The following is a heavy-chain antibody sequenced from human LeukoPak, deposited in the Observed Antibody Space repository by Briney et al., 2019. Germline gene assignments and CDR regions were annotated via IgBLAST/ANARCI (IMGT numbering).Heavy chain of an antibody. CDR1: GASFNSDDRY. J-gene: IGHJ4*02. D-gene: IGHD3-22*01. V-gene: IGHV4-31*03. CDR2: IHPSGML. CDR3: SRGLDSRKLGY. Sequence: PSETLSLTCTVSGASFNSDDRYWNWIRQSPGKGLEWIGSIHPSGMLYNNPPLESRVTMSRDTSKNQFSLNLNSVTAADAAVYLCSRGLDSRKLGYWGQGILVTVSS.